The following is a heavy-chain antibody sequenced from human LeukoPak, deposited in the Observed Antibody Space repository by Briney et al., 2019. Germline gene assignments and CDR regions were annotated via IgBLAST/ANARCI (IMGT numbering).Heavy chain of an antibody. J-gene: IGHJ4*02. V-gene: IGHV3-21*01. D-gene: IGHD3-10*01. CDR1: GFTFSSYS. CDR3: ARGAVLLWFGVDY. CDR2: ISSSSSYI. Sequence: GGSLRLSCAASGFTFSSYSMNWVRQAPGKGLEWVSSISSSSSYIYYADSVKGRFTISRDNAKNSLYLQMNSLRAEDTAVYYCARGAVLLWFGVDYWGQGTLVTVSS.